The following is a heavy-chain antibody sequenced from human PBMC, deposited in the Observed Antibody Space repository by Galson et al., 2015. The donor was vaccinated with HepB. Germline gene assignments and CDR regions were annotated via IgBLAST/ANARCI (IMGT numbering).Heavy chain of an antibody. V-gene: IGHV4-39*01. J-gene: IGHJ6*02. Sequence: SETLSLTCAVSGASTSSTTYYWSWIRQPPGRGLEWIGSIYYTGTTYYNPSLKSRVTISLDTSKNHFSLKLRSVTAADTAVYYCARHVGESGSYGMDVWGQGTTVTVSS. CDR1: GASTSSTTYY. CDR3: ARHVGESGSYGMDV. CDR2: IYYTGTT. D-gene: IGHD2-15*01.